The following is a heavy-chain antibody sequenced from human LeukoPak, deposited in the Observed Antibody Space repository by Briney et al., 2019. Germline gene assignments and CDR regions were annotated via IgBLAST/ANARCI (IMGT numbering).Heavy chain of an antibody. D-gene: IGHD3-10*01. J-gene: IGHJ4*02. Sequence: GGSLRLSCAAYGFTFVSYTMNWVRQAPGKGLEWVSSISSSSTYIYYADSVKGRFTISRDNAKNSLSLQMNSLRAEDTAVYYSARDYGSGNYFLYFDSWGQGTLVTVSS. V-gene: IGHV3-21*01. CDR3: ARDYGSGNYFLYFDS. CDR1: GFTFVSYT. CDR2: ISSSSTYI.